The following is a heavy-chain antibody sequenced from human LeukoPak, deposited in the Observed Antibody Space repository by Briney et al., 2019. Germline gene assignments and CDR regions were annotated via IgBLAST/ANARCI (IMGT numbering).Heavy chain of an antibody. CDR1: GFTFSNNG. CDR2: ISDDGIKI. J-gene: IGHJ6*02. V-gene: IGHV3-30*03. CDR3: ARDRLQGYYYGMDV. Sequence: GGSLRLSCAASGFTFSNNGMHWVRQAPGKGLEWLAVISDDGIKIYYGDSVKGRFTISRDNPKNTLYLEMNSLKPEDTAVYYCARDRLQGYYYGMDVWGQGATVTVSS. D-gene: IGHD2-15*01.